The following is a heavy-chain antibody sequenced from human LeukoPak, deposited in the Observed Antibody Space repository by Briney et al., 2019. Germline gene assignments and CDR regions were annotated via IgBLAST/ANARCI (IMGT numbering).Heavy chain of an antibody. CDR3: ARLSSSWSYFDY. Sequence: SETLSLNCTVSGGSISSYYWSWIRQPPGKGLKWIGYIFYSGSTNYNPSLKSRVTISVDTSRNQFSLKLSSVTAADTAVYSCARLSSSWSYFDYWGQGTLVTVSS. V-gene: IGHV4-59*08. CDR1: GGSISSYY. D-gene: IGHD6-13*01. CDR2: IFYSGST. J-gene: IGHJ4*01.